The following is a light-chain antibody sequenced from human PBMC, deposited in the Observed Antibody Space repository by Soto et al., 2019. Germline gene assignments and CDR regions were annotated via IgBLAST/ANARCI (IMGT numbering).Light chain of an antibody. CDR1: SSDVGGYNY. V-gene: IGLV2-14*01. Sequence: SVLTQPASVSGSPGQSITISCTETSSDVGGYNYVSWYQQHPGKAPKLMIYDVSNRPSGFSNRFSGSKSGNTASLTISGLQAEDEAVYYCSSYTSSTTLVFGGGTKVTVL. J-gene: IGLJ2*01. CDR3: SSYTSSTTLV. CDR2: DVS.